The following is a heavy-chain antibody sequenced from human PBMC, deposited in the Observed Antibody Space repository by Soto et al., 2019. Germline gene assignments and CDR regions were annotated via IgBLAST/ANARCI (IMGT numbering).Heavy chain of an antibody. V-gene: IGHV4-4*07. CDR2: IDNSGST. CDR1: AGSISNYF. CDR3: ARGGQDFWSGPFDY. Sequence: QGQLQESGPGLVKPSETLSLTCTVSAGSISNYFCNWIRQPAGKGLEWIGRIDNSGSTNYNPSLKSRVTISSDTSRNQFSLKLNSVTAADTAVYYCARGGQDFWSGPFDYWGQGALVTVSS. D-gene: IGHD3-3*01. J-gene: IGHJ4*02.